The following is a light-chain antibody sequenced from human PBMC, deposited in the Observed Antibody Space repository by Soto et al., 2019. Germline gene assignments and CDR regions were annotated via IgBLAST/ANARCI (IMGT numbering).Light chain of an antibody. CDR2: EVT. CDR3: SSFTSRFTFV. CDR1: RSDVGAYNY. J-gene: IGLJ1*01. Sequence: HSALTQPASVSGSPGQSIAISCTGTRSDVGAYNYVSWYQQHPGKAPKLMISEVTNRPSGVSDRFSGSKSGNTASLTISGLQAEDEADYYCSSFTSRFTFVFGTGTKLPVL. V-gene: IGLV2-14*01.